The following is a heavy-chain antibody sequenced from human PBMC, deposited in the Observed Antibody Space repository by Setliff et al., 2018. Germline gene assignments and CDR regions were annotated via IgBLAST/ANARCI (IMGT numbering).Heavy chain of an antibody. CDR2: ISPYTGNA. V-gene: IGHV1-18*01. Sequence: GASVKVSCKASGYTFTDYGVTWVRQAPGQGLEWVGWISPYTGNAYYAPKFQGRVSLTTDTSTTTAYMDLRSLRPDDTAVYFCARVDFTMIQGVLGLWGQGTLVTVSS. D-gene: IGHD3-10*01. CDR3: ARVDFTMIQGVLGL. J-gene: IGHJ1*01. CDR1: GYTFTDYG.